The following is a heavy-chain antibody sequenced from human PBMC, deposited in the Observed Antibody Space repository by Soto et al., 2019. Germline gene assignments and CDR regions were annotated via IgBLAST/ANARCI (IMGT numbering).Heavy chain of an antibody. CDR2: IIPILGIA. V-gene: IGHV1-69*02. Sequence: QVQLVQSGAEVKKPGSSVKVSCKASGGTFSSYTISWVRQAPGQGLEWMGRIIPILGIANYAQKFQGRVTITADKSTSTAYMELSSLRSEDTAVYDCARGGRGEYPGRAFDIWGQGTMVTVSS. J-gene: IGHJ3*02. CDR1: GGTFSSYT. D-gene: IGHD3-16*01. CDR3: ARGGRGEYPGRAFDI.